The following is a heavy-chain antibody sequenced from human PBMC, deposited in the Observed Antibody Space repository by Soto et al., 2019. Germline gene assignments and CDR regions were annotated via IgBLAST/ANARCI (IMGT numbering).Heavy chain of an antibody. CDR1: GFTLSDHY. D-gene: IGHD3-9*01. Sequence: QVQLVDSGGGLVKPGGSLRLSCAASGFTLSDHYMSWIRQVPGKGLEWVSYISSSGGTKYYADSVKGRFTISRDNAKNSLYLQMNSLRADDGAVYYCAFGSDILTVYSKAFDYWGQGTLVTVSS. J-gene: IGHJ4*02. V-gene: IGHV3-11*01. CDR3: AFGSDILTVYSKAFDY. CDR2: ISSSGGTK.